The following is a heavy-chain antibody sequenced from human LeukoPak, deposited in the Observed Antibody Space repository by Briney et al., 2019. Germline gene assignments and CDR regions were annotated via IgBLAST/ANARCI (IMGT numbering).Heavy chain of an antibody. CDR3: ARVGTLTDYYFDY. J-gene: IGHJ4*02. D-gene: IGHD1/OR15-1a*01. CDR2: IYHSGST. Sequence: SETLSLTCTVSGYSISSGYYWGWIRQPPGKGLEWIGSIYHSGSTYYNPSLKSRVTISVDTSKNQFSLKLSSVTAADTAVYYCARVGTLTDYYFDYWGQGTLVTVSS. V-gene: IGHV4-38-2*02. CDR1: GYSISSGYY.